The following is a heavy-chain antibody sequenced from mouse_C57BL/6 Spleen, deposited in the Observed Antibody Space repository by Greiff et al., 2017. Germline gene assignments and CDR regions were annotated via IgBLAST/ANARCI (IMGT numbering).Heavy chain of an antibody. D-gene: IGHD2-10*02. J-gene: IGHJ2*01. V-gene: IGHV1-55*01. CDR3: ARRGVWSYYFDY. CDR2: IYPGSGST. CDR1: GYTFTSYW. Sequence: QVHVKQPGAELVKPGASVKMSCKASGYTFTSYWITWVKQRPGQGLEWIGDIYPGSGSTNNNEKFKSKTTLTVDTTSSTAYMQLSSLTSEDSAVYYCARRGVWSYYFDYWGQGTTLTVSS.